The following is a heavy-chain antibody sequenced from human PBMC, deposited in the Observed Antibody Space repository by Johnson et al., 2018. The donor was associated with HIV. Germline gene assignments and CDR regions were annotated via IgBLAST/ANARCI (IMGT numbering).Heavy chain of an antibody. CDR3: ARPFRIAAYGGSDAFDI. CDR1: GFTFSRYS. D-gene: IGHD6-13*01. V-gene: IGHV3-30-3*01. CDR2: ISYDGSNK. Sequence: QVQLVESGGGVVQPGRSLRLSCAASGFTFSRYSMHWVRQAPGKGLEWMAIISYDGSNKYYADSVKGRFTISRDNSKNTLYLQMNSLRAEDTAVYYCARPFRIAAYGGSDAFDIWGQGTMVTVSS. J-gene: IGHJ3*02.